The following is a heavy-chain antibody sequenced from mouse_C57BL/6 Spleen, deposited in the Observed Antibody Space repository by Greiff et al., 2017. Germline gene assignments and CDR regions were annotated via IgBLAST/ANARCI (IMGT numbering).Heavy chain of an antibody. Sequence: QVQLQQPGAELVKPGASVKMSCKASGYTFTSYWITWVKQRPGQGLEWIGDIYPGSGSTNYNEKFKSKATLTVDTSSSTAYLQLSSLTSEDSAVYYCARDYGSEAYYFDYWGQGTTLTVSS. CDR3: ARDYGSEAYYFDY. CDR2: IYPGSGST. D-gene: IGHD1-1*01. J-gene: IGHJ2*01. V-gene: IGHV1-55*01. CDR1: GYTFTSYW.